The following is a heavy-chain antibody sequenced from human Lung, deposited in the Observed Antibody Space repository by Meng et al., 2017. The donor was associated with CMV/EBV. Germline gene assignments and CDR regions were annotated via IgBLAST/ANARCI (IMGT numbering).Heavy chain of an antibody. CDR2: IIPILGIA. Sequence: SYAISWVRQAPGQGLEWMGGIIPILGIANYAQKFQGRVTITADKSTSTAYMELSSLRSEDTAVYYCARDRITIFGVVIRSIYGMDVWGQGTTVTVSS. J-gene: IGHJ6*02. D-gene: IGHD3-3*01. CDR3: ARDRITIFGVVIRSIYGMDV. CDR1: SYA. V-gene: IGHV1-69*10.